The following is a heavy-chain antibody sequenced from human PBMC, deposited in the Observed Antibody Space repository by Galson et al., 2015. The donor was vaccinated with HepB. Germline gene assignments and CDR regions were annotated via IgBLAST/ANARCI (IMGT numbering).Heavy chain of an antibody. CDR1: GFTFSSYG. J-gene: IGHJ6*02. Sequence: SLRLSCAASGFTFSSYGMHWVRQAPGKGLEWVAVIWYDGSNKYYADSVKGRFTISRDNSKNTLYLQMNSLRAEDTAVYYCARDLDGSYVGVVYGMDVWGQGTTVTVSS. CDR3: ARDLDGSYVGVVYGMDV. CDR2: IWYDGSNK. V-gene: IGHV3-33*01. D-gene: IGHD1-26*01.